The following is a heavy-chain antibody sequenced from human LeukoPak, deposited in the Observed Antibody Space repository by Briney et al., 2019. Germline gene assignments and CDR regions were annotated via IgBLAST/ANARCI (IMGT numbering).Heavy chain of an antibody. D-gene: IGHD1-1*01. CDR1: GFIFSRNN. V-gene: IGHV3-48*02. CDR3: ACARTGGAYLDY. Sequence: GGSLRLSCAASGFIFSRNNMNWVRQAPGKGLEWVAYISSSGTTIYYADSVKGRFTISRDNAKNSLYLQMNSLRDEDTAVYYCACARTGGAYLDYWGQGTLVTVSS. J-gene: IGHJ4*02. CDR2: ISSSGTTI.